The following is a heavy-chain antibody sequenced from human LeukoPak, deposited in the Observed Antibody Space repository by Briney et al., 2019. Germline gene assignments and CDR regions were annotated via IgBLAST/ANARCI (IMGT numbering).Heavy chain of an antibody. V-gene: IGHV4-34*01. CDR2: INHSGST. D-gene: IGHD4-17*01. CDR1: GGSFSGYY. CDR3: ASGGGDLIDY. J-gene: IGHJ4*02. Sequence: PSETLSLTCAVYGGSFSGYYWSWIRQPPGKGLGWIGEINHSGSTNYNPSLKSRVTISVDTSKSQFSLKLSSVTAADTAVYYCASGGGDLIDYWGQGTLVTVSS.